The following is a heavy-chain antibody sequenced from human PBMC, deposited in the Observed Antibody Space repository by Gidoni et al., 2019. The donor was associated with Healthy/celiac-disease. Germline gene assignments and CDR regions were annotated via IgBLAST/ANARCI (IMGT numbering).Heavy chain of an antibody. Sequence: QMQLVQSGPEVKKPGTSVKVSCKASGFTFTSSAVQWVRQARGQRLEWIGWIVVGSGNTNYAQKFQERVTITRDMSTSTAYMELSSLRSEDTAVYYCAAYGSGSHEGYWYFDLWGRGTLVTVSS. D-gene: IGHD3-10*01. CDR3: AAYGSGSHEGYWYFDL. V-gene: IGHV1-58*01. J-gene: IGHJ2*01. CDR1: GFTFTSSA. CDR2: IVVGSGNT.